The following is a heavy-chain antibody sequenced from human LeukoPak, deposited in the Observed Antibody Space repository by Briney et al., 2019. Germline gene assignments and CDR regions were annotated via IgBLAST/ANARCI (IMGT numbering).Heavy chain of an antibody. CDR2: MYYTGST. V-gene: IGHV4-59*01. J-gene: IGHJ5*02. CDR3: ARDGCPTTKSGCVGNWFDP. D-gene: IGHD1-26*01. CDR1: GGSISSYH. Sequence: SGTLSLTCTVSGGSISSYHWSWIRQPPGKGLEWIGYMYYTGSTNYNPSLKSRLTISVDTSKNQFSLRLSSVTAADTAVYYCARDGCPTTKSGCVGNWFDPWGQGTLVTVSS.